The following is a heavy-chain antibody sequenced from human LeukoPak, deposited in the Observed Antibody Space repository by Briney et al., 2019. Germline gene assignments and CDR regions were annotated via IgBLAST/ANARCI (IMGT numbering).Heavy chain of an antibody. CDR1: GFTFDDYG. Sequence: GGSLRLSCKAPGFTFDDYGMSWVRQAPGKGLEWVSGISLNGGSSGYADSVKGRFTISRDNAKNSLYLQMTSLRAEDTALYYCVRSITMFQYWGQGTLVTVSS. CDR2: ISLNGGSS. CDR3: VRSITMFQY. J-gene: IGHJ1*01. D-gene: IGHD3-10*01. V-gene: IGHV3-20*04.